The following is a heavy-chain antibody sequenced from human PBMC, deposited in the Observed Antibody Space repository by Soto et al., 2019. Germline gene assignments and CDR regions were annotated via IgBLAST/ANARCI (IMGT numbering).Heavy chain of an antibody. CDR1: GYTFTSYG. J-gene: IGHJ6*02. D-gene: IGHD3-10*01. V-gene: IGHV1-18*01. Sequence: QVQLVQSGAEVKKPGASVKVSCKASGYTFTSYGISWVRQAPGQGLEWMGWISAYNGNTNYAQKLQGRVTMTTDTSTSRAYMELRSLRSDDTAVYYCARDPDKGGSGRYRYGMDAWGQGTTVTVSS. CDR3: ARDPDKGGSGRYRYGMDA. CDR2: ISAYNGNT.